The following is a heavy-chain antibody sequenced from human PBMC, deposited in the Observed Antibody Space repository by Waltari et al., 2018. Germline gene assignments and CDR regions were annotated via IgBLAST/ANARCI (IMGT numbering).Heavy chain of an antibody. CDR2: INHSGNT. Sequence: QVQLQQWGAGLLKPSETLSLTCAVYGGSFSDYYWSWIRQPPEKGLEWIGEINHSGNTNYNPSLKSRVTISVDTSKKEFSLRLTSVTAADTAVYYCARANGYCSGGTSSSLEVDYWGQGTWSPSPQ. V-gene: IGHV4-34*01. CDR3: ARANGYCSGGTSSSLEVDY. D-gene: IGHD2-15*01. J-gene: IGHJ4*02. CDR1: GGSFSDYY.